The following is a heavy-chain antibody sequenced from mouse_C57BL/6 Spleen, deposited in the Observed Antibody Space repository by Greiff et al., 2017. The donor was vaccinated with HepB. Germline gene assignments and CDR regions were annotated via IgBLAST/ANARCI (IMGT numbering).Heavy chain of an antibody. J-gene: IGHJ2*01. CDR3: ARSYGSREYFDY. D-gene: IGHD1-1*01. Sequence: EVMLVESEGGLVQPGSSMKLSCTASGFTFSDYYMAWVRQVPEKGLEWVANINYDGSSTYYLDSLKSRFIISRDNAKNILYLQMSSLKSEDTATYYCARSYGSREYFDYWGQGTTLTVSS. CDR2: INYDGSST. V-gene: IGHV5-16*01. CDR1: GFTFSDYY.